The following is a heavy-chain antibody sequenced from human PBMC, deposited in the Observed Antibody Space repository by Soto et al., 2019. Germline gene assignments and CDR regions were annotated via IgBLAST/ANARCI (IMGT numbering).Heavy chain of an antibody. CDR2: INDSGNV. J-gene: IGHJ6*03. Sequence: QVQLQQWGAGLLKPSETLSLTCAVYGGSFSGYQWSWIRQTPGKGLEWIGEINDSGNVNYNPSLKSRVTILLDTPKKQISLKRRSVTAADAAVYYWARGLILWFGELSRRGGYYYYVDVWGKGTTVIVSS. CDR3: ARGLILWFGELSRRGGYYYYVDV. D-gene: IGHD3-10*01. CDR1: GGSFSGYQ. V-gene: IGHV4-34*01.